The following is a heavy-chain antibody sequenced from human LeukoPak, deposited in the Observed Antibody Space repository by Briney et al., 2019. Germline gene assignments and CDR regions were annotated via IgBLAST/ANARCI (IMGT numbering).Heavy chain of an antibody. CDR2: ISGSGTST. Sequence: AGGPLRLSCAASGFIFSSYAMTWVCQAPGRGLEWVSVISGSGTSTYHADSVKGRFTVSRDNSKNTLYLQMNSLRAEDTAVYYCAKAEHYDILTGYSHFDCWGQGTLVTVSS. J-gene: IGHJ4*02. CDR3: AKAEHYDILTGYSHFDC. CDR1: GFIFSSYA. D-gene: IGHD3-9*01. V-gene: IGHV3-23*01.